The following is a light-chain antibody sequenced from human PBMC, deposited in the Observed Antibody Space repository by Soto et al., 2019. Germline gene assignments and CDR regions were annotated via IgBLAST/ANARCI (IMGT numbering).Light chain of an antibody. Sequence: EVVMRQSPATLSVSPGGGATLSCRASQGIGDTLAWYQHKPGQTPTLLIYDTSTRATGVPTRFSGSGSGTDFTLTISRLEPEDFAVYYCQQYGSSPPITFGQGTRLQIK. J-gene: IGKJ5*01. CDR3: QQYGSSPPIT. CDR2: DTS. CDR1: QGIGDT. V-gene: IGKV3-20*01.